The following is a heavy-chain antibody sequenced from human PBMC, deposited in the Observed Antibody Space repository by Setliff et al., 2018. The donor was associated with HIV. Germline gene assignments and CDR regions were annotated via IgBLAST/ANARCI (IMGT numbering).Heavy chain of an antibody. CDR3: ARDSGYNSFDY. CDR2: INGNGGST. D-gene: IGHD2-2*02. Sequence: PGGSLRLSCAASGFTFEDYGMSWVRQVPGKGLEWVSGINGNGGSTGYADSVKGRFTISRDNSKNTLYLQMNSLRPEDTAVYYCARDSGYNSFDYWGRGTLVTVSS. CDR1: GFTFEDYG. V-gene: IGHV3-20*04. J-gene: IGHJ4*02.